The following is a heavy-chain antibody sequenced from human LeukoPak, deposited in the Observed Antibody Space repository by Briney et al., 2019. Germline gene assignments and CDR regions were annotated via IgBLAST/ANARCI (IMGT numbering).Heavy chain of an antibody. J-gene: IGHJ1*01. Sequence: PGRSLRLSCAASGFTFSSYGMHWVRQAPGKGLEWVAVISYDGSNKYYADSVKGRFTISGDNSKNTLYLQMNSLRAEDTAVYYCAKDRPPECSSTSCFAEYFQHWGQGTLATVSP. CDR3: AKDRPPECSSTSCFAEYFQH. CDR1: GFTFSSYG. CDR2: ISYDGSNK. D-gene: IGHD2-2*01. V-gene: IGHV3-30*18.